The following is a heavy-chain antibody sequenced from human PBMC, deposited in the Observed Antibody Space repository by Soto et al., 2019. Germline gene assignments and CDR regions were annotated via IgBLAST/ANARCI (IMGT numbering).Heavy chain of an antibody. CDR2: ISGSGGST. D-gene: IGHD3-22*01. J-gene: IGHJ5*02. CDR3: AKGVYDSSGPNWFDP. V-gene: IGHV3-23*01. Sequence: PGGSLRLSCAASGFTFSSYAMSWVRQAPGKGLEWVSAISGSGGSTYYADSVKGRFTISRDNSKNTLYLQMNSLRAEDTAVYYCAKGVYDSSGPNWFDPWGQGALVTVSS. CDR1: GFTFSSYA.